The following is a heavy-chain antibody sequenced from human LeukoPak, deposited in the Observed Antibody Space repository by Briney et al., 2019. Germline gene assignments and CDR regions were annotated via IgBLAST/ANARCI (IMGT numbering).Heavy chain of an antibody. CDR3: AREAAVGTGGFDY. Sequence: SETLSLTCTVSGGSLSAYYWSWIRQPPGKGLEWIGYIYNSGSANYNPSLQSRVTILIDTSKKRFSLKVSSVTAADTAVYYCAREAAVGTGGFDYWGQGTLVTVSS. CDR1: GGSLSAYY. CDR2: IYNSGSA. J-gene: IGHJ4*02. D-gene: IGHD6-13*01. V-gene: IGHV4-59*01.